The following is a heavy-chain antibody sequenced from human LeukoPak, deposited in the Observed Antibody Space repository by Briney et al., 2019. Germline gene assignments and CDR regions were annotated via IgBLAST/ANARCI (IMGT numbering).Heavy chain of an antibody. CDR2: IIPIFGTA. D-gene: IGHD6-13*01. Sequence: SVRVSFTASGGTFSSYAISWVRQAPGQGLEWMGGIIPIFGTANYAQKFQGRVTITTDESTSTAYMELSSLRSEDTAVYYCARLAAAGSWFDPWGQGTLVTVSS. CDR3: ARLAAAGSWFDP. V-gene: IGHV1-69*05. CDR1: GGTFSSYA. J-gene: IGHJ5*02.